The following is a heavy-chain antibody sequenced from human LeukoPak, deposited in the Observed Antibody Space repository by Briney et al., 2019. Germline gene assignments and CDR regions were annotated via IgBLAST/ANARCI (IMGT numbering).Heavy chain of an antibody. CDR2: INPNSGGT. CDR3: ARALLIYDFWSDTPLWFDP. D-gene: IGHD3-3*01. Sequence: ASVKVSCKASGYTFTGYYMHWVRQAPGQGLEWMGWINPNSGGTNYAQKFQGRVTMTRDTSISTAYMELSSLRSDDTAVYYCARALLIYDFWSDTPLWFDPWGQGTLVTVSS. CDR1: GYTFTGYY. V-gene: IGHV1-2*02. J-gene: IGHJ5*02.